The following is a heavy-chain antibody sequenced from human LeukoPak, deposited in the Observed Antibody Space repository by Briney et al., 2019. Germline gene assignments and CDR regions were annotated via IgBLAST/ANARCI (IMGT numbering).Heavy chain of an antibody. D-gene: IGHD3-10*01. CDR2: INWNGGST. CDR3: ARSYGSGSQGYYMDV. Sequence: GGSLRLSCAASGFTFDDYGMSWVRQAPGKGLEWVSGINWNGGSTGYADSVKGRFTISRDNAKDSLYLQMNSLRAEDTALYYCARSYGSGSQGYYMDVWGKGTTVTVSS. V-gene: IGHV3-20*04. CDR1: GFTFDDYG. J-gene: IGHJ6*03.